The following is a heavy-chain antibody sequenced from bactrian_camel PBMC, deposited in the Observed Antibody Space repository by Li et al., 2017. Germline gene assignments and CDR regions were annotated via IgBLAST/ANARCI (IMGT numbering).Heavy chain of an antibody. D-gene: IGHD3*01. J-gene: IGHJ4*01. CDR2: IDRDGST. CDR3: AADLYFRRMTAIQVPSMNY. V-gene: IGHV3S53*01. Sequence: VQLVESGGGSVEAGGSLRLSCVGSGITYRGPCMGWFRQAPGKEREGVAVIDRDGSTTYADSVKGRFTISKDNAKNTLYLQMNSLKPEDTAMYYCAADLYFRRMTAIQVPSMNYRGQGTQVTVS. CDR1: GITYRGPC.